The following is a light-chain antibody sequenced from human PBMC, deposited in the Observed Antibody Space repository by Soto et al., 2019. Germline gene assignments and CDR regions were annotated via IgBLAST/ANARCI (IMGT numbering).Light chain of an antibody. CDR1: QSISDT. CDR2: GAS. Sequence: EIVMKQSPATLSVSPGGRVTLSCRASQSISDTIAWYQQKPGQAPRLLIYGASARATGFPARFSGSGSGTEFTLTISSLQSEDFAVYYCQQCSVWPRTFGQGTKVDI. CDR3: QQCSVWPRT. V-gene: IGKV3-15*01. J-gene: IGKJ1*01.